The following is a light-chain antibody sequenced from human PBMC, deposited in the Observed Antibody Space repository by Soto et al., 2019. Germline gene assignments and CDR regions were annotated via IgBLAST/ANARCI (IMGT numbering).Light chain of an antibody. Sequence: QSALAQPASVSGSTGQSITISCTGTSSDVGGYDYVSWYQLHPGKAPKLMIFEVSNRPSGVSYRFSGSKSGNTASLTISGLQAEDEADYFCSSYSISTAYLFGTGTKVTVL. CDR3: SSYSISTAYL. CDR1: SSDVGGYDY. V-gene: IGLV2-14*01. CDR2: EVS. J-gene: IGLJ1*01.